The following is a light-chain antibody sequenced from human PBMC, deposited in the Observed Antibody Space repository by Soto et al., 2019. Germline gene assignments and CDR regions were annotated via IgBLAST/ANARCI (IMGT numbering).Light chain of an antibody. CDR3: LQYNAFSQT. J-gene: IGKJ1*01. CDR2: DAS. Sequence: DIQMTQSPSTLSASVGDRVTITCRASQSVGDWLAWYQQKPGKAPKVLIYDASSLQSGVPSRFSGSGSGTEFTLTIGSLQPDDFATYYCLQYNAFSQTFGQGTKVDI. V-gene: IGKV1-5*01. CDR1: QSVGDW.